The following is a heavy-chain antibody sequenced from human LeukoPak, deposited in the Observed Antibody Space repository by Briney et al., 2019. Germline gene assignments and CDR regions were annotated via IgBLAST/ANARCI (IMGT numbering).Heavy chain of an antibody. D-gene: IGHD1-26*01. J-gene: IGHJ5*02. CDR1: GFTFSDFG. Sequence: GGSLRLSCEASGFTFSDFGMNWVRQAPGKGLEWVSYISSSSITRYYGDSVKGRFTTSRDNAKKSLYLQMNSLRAEDTAVYFCAGGDWLDPWGQGTLVTVSS. CDR3: AGGDWLDP. V-gene: IGHV3-48*04. CDR2: ISSSSITR.